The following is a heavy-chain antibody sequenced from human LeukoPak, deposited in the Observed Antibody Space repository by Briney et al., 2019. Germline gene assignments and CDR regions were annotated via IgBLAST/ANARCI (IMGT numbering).Heavy chain of an antibody. J-gene: IGHJ3*02. CDR1: GFTFSNYW. CDR2: IKTDGSEK. V-gene: IGHV3-7*01. CDR3: ARSGRHTGAYDAFDI. Sequence: GGSLRLSCEGSGFTFSNYWMGWVRQAPGKGLQWVANIKTDGSEKYYVDSVKGRFTISRDNAKNSLYLQMNSLRAEDTAVYYCARSGRHTGAYDAFDIWGQGTMVTVSS. D-gene: IGHD2-15*01.